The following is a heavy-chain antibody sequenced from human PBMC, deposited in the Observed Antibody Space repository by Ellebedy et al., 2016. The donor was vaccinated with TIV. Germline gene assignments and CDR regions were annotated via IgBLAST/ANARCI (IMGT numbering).Heavy chain of an antibody. CDR2: ISTSSDYI. D-gene: IGHD4-17*01. J-gene: IGHJ4*02. V-gene: IGHV3-21*01. CDR1: GFTFSTSS. Sequence: GESLKISCAASGFTFSTSSMNWVRQAPGKGLEWVSSISTSSDYIYYADSMKGRFTISRDNAKNTLYLQMNSLRAEDTAVYYCARDQMNGDYTPFDYWGQGTLVTVSS. CDR3: ARDQMNGDYTPFDY.